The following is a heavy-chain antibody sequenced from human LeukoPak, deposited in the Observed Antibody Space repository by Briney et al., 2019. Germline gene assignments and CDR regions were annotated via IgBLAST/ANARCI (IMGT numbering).Heavy chain of an antibody. CDR2: ISSSGSTI. D-gene: IGHD6-13*01. V-gene: IGHV3-48*03. CDR3: ATHSSSWYYFDY. Sequence: GGSLRLSCAASGFTFSSYEMSWVRQAPGKGLEWVSYISSSGSTIYYADSVKGRFTISRDNAKNSLYLQMNSLGAEDTAVYYCATHSSSWYYFDYWGQGTLVTVSS. CDR1: GFTFSSYE. J-gene: IGHJ4*02.